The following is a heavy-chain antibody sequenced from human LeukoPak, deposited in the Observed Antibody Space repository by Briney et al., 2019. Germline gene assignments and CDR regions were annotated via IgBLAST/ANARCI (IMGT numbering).Heavy chain of an antibody. CDR1: GFTFSSYA. CDR3: VRVAQDFLSSDWD. Sequence: PGGSLRLSCAASGFTFSSYAMHWVRQAPGKGLEWVAVISYDGSNKYYADSVKGRFTISRDNSKNTLYLQMNSLRVEDTAVYYCVRVAQDFLSSDWDWGQGTLVTVSS. V-gene: IGHV3-30-3*01. D-gene: IGHD3-22*01. CDR2: ISYDGSNK. J-gene: IGHJ4*02.